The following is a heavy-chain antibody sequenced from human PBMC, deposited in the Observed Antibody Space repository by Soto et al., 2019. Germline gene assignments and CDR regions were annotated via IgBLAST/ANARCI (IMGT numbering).Heavy chain of an antibody. CDR3: AKDAGATTYYYYYGMDV. J-gene: IGHJ6*02. Sequence: EVQLLESGGGLVQPGGSLRLSCAASGFTFSSYAMSWVRQAPGKGLEWVSAISGSGGSTYYADSVKGRFTISRDNTKNTLYLQMNSLRAEDTAVYYCAKDAGATTYYYYYGMDVWGQGTTVTVSS. V-gene: IGHV3-23*01. CDR2: ISGSGGST. D-gene: IGHD1-26*01. CDR1: GFTFSSYA.